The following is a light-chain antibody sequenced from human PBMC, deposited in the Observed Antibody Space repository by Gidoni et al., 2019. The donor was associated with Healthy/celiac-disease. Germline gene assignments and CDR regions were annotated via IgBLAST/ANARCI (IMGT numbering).Light chain of an antibody. CDR3: QQRSNWPPWT. CDR1: QSVSSY. Sequence: EIVLTQSPATLSLSPGERATLSCRASQSVSSYLDWYQQKPGQAPRLLIYDASNRATGIPARFSGSGSGTDFTLTISSLEPEDCAVYYCQQRSNWPPWTFGQGTKVEIK. V-gene: IGKV3-11*01. CDR2: DAS. J-gene: IGKJ1*01.